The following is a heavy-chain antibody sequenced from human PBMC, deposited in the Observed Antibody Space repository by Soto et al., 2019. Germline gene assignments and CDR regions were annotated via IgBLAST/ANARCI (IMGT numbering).Heavy chain of an antibody. V-gene: IGHV3-33*01. D-gene: IGHD7-27*01. Sequence: QVQLVESGGGVVQPGRSLRLSCAASGFTFSSYGMHWVRQAPGKGLEWVAVIWYDGSNKYYADSVKGRFTISRDNSKNTLYLQMNSLRAEDTAVYYCAREITGANWGSDVDYWGQGTLVTVSS. CDR3: AREITGANWGSDVDY. CDR2: IWYDGSNK. CDR1: GFTFSSYG. J-gene: IGHJ4*02.